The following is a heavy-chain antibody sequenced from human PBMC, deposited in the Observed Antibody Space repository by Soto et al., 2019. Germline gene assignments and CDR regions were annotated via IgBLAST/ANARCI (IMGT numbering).Heavy chain of an antibody. CDR3: AREWSVATMVDY. CDR1: GFTFSSYG. CDR2: IWYDGSNK. J-gene: IGHJ4*02. D-gene: IGHD5-12*01. Sequence: GGSLRLSCAASGFTFSSYGMHWVRQAPGKGLEWVAVIWYDGSNKYYADSVKGRFTISRDNSKNTLYLQMNSLRAEDTAVYYCAREWSVATMVDYWGQGTLVTVSS. V-gene: IGHV3-33*01.